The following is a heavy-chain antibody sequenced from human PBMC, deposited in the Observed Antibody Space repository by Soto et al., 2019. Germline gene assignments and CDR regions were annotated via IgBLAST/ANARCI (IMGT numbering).Heavy chain of an antibody. Sequence: SETLSLTCTVSGCSISSGDYYWSWIRQPPGKGLEWIGYIYYSGSTYYNPSLKSRVTISVDTSKNQFSLKLSSVTAADTAVYYCARDREAYTDWFDPWGQGTRVTVSS. CDR1: GCSISSGDYY. CDR3: ARDREAYTDWFDP. J-gene: IGHJ5*02. CDR2: IYYSGST. D-gene: IGHD4-4*01. V-gene: IGHV4-30-4*01.